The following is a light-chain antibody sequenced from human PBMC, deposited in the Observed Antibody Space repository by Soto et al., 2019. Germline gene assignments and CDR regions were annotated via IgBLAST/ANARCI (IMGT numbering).Light chain of an antibody. Sequence: LWLAEEKIDILSCMSSQSVGSSYLDWYQQKPGQAPRLLISGASSRATGIPDRFSGSGSGTDLTLTISLLEPEDPVVYYSQQSASLLWAFPQGTKVDIK. CDR1: QSVGSSY. V-gene: IGKV3-20*01. J-gene: IGKJ1*01. CDR3: QQSASLLWA. CDR2: GAS.